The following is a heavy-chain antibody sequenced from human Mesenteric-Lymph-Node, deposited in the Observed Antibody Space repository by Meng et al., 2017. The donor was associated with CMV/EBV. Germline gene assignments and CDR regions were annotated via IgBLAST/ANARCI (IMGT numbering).Heavy chain of an antibody. CDR3: VRSYNNNWHTFDY. CDR2: VSYDGNNK. Sequence: GGSLRLSCAASGLSFSDYAMSWVRQAPGKGLEWVAIVSYDGNNKYYADSVKGRFTISRDNSKNTLYLQMNSLRAEDTATFYCVRSYNNNWHTFDYWGQGTLVTVSS. CDR1: GLSFSDYA. V-gene: IGHV3-30*14. J-gene: IGHJ4*02. D-gene: IGHD1-20*01.